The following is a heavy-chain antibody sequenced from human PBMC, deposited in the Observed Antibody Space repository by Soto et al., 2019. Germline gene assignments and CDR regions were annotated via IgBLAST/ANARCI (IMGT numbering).Heavy chain of an antibody. CDR1: GLTFSIYA. D-gene: IGHD3-10*01. CDR2: ISRSGGST. J-gene: IGHJ4*02. V-gene: IGHV3-23*01. CDR3: AKDRPNTYGSGAYYKAGGDY. Sequence: VQLLESGGGFVQPGGSLSLSCAASGLTFSIYAMSWVRQAPGKGPEWVSSISRSGGSTYYADSVKGRFTISRDNSKNTLFLQMNSLRAEDTAVYYCAKDRPNTYGSGAYYKAGGDYWGQGTLVTVSS.